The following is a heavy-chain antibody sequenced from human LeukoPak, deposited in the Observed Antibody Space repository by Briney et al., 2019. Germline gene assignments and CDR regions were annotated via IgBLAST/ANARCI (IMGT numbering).Heavy chain of an antibody. CDR2: INANSGGT. V-gene: IGHV1-8*02. Sequence: GASVKVSCKTSGYTSSSYGISWVRQAPGQGLEWMGWINANSGGTNYAQKFQGRVTMTRNTSISTAYMELSSLRSEDTAVYYCARGNKRYDYVWGSYRYRGFWFDPWGQGTLVTVSS. J-gene: IGHJ5*02. D-gene: IGHD3-16*02. CDR1: GYTSSSYG. CDR3: ARGNKRYDYVWGSYRYRGFWFDP.